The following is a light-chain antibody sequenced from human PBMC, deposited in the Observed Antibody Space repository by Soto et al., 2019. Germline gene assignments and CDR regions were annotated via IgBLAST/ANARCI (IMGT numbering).Light chain of an antibody. CDR2: DVS. V-gene: IGKV3-20*01. CDR3: HHYGVSPT. CDR1: QTVTNSY. J-gene: IGKJ1*01. Sequence: EIVLTQSPGTLSLSPGERATLSCRSSQTVTNSYLAWYQQQPGQAPRLLIYDVSSRATVIPDRFSGRGSGTDFTLAISRLESEDFAVYYCHHYGVSPTFGQGTKVEI.